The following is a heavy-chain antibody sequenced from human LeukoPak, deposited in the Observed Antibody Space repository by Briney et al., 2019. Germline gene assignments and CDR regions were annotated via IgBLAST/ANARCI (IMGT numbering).Heavy chain of an antibody. CDR2: IDTSSSTM. D-gene: IGHD7-27*01. CDR3: AREDDSWGPNNLDL. Sequence: PGGSLRLSCAASGLTFSDYYMTWIRQAPGKGLEWISYIDTSSSTMYYADSVMGRFTISRDNAKESLYLQMNSLRDEDTAVYYCAREDDSWGPNNLDLWGQGTMVTVSS. V-gene: IGHV3-11*04. J-gene: IGHJ3*01. CDR1: GLTFSDYY.